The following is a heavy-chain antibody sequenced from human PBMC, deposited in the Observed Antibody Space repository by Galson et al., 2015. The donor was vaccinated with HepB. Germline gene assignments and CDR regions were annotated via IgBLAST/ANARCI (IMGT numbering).Heavy chain of an antibody. Sequence: SLRLSCAASGFTFSSYGMHWVRQAPGKGLEWVAVISYDGSNKYYADSVKGRFTISRDNSKNTLYLQMNSLRAEDTAVYYCAKDHYYDSSGYPGRNYYYYYMDVWGKGTTVTVSS. CDR1: GFTFSSYG. J-gene: IGHJ6*03. D-gene: IGHD3-22*01. CDR3: AKDHYYDSSGYPGRNYYYYYMDV. CDR2: ISYDGSNK. V-gene: IGHV3-30*18.